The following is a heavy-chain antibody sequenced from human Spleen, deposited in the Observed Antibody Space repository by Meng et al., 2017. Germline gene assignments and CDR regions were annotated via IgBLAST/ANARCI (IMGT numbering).Heavy chain of an antibody. D-gene: IGHD2-15*01. J-gene: IGHJ4*02. V-gene: IGHV2-5*02. CDR3: THRRIYCSGGSCYFDY. Sequence: SGPTLVQPTQTLTLTCTFSGFSLSTSGVGVGWIRQTPGKALEWLALIYWDDDKRYSTPLKSRLTITKDTSKNQVVLTMTNMDPVDTATYYCTHRRIYCSGGSCYFDYWGQGTLVTVSS. CDR1: GFSLSTSGVG. CDR2: IYWDDDK.